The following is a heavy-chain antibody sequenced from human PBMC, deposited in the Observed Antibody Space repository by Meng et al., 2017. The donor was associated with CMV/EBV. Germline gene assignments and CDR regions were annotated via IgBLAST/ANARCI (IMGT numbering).Heavy chain of an antibody. CDR2: IKQDGSEK. V-gene: IGHV3-7*01. D-gene: IGHD2-2*01. Sequence: GGSLRPSCAASGSTFSSYWMSWVRQAPGKGLDWVANIKQDGSEKYYVDSVKGRFTISRDNAKNSLYLQMNSLRAEDTAVYYCARDCSSTKGGMDVWGQGTTVTVSS. CDR3: ARDCSSTKGGMDV. J-gene: IGHJ6*02. CDR1: GSTFSSYW.